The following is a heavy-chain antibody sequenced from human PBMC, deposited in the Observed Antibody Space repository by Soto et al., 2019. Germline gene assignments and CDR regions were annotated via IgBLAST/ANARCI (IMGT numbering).Heavy chain of an antibody. CDR1: GFTFSSYA. J-gene: IGHJ4*02. V-gene: IGHV3-30*18. Sequence: QVQLVESGGGVVQPGTSLRLSCAASGFTFSSYAMHWVRQAPGKGLEWVAVIASDSTYKNCTVSVKGRFTISRDNSKNTLYLEMSSLSAEDTAVYYGAKDYSAHHHFDYWGQGTLVTVSP. D-gene: IGHD4-4*01. CDR3: AKDYSAHHHFDY. CDR2: IASDSTYK.